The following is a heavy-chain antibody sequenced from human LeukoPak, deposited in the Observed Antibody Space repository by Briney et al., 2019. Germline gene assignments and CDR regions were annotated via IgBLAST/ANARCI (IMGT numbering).Heavy chain of an antibody. D-gene: IGHD1-1*01. Sequence: KTGGSLRLSCVASGVTLSNYAMSWARQAPGKGLEWVSGISSSGSGGNTYYADSVKGRFTISRDNSKNTLYLQMNSLRAEDTAVYYCAKTLLESGSYWGQGTLVTVSS. J-gene: IGHJ4*02. CDR2: ISSSGSGGNT. V-gene: IGHV3-23*01. CDR1: GVTLSNYA. CDR3: AKTLLESGSY.